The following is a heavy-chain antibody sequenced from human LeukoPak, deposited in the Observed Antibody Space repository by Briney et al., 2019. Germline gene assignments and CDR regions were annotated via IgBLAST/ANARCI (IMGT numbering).Heavy chain of an antibody. D-gene: IGHD3-22*01. CDR3: ASTGSSGYYRNIDYFDY. CDR1: GGSISSYY. Sequence: SETLSLTCTVSGGSISSYYWSWIRQPPGKGLEGIGYIYYSGSTNYNPPLKSRVTISVDTSKNQFSLKLSSVTAADTAVYYCASTGSSGYYRNIDYFDYWGQGTLVTVSS. CDR2: IYYSGST. V-gene: IGHV4-59*01. J-gene: IGHJ4*02.